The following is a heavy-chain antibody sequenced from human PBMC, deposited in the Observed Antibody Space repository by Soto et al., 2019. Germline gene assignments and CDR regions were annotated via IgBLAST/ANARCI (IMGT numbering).Heavy chain of an antibody. J-gene: IGHJ6*02. V-gene: IGHV1-24*01. CDR1: GYTLTELS. CDR2: FDPEDGET. Sequence: ASVKVSCKVSGYTLTELSIHWVRQAPGKGLECLGGFDPEDGETIYAQKFQGRVTMTEDTSTDTAYMELSSLRSEDTAVYYCSVRRRYYYESSGYYGMDVWG. D-gene: IGHD3-22*01. CDR3: SVRRRYYYESSGYYGMDV.